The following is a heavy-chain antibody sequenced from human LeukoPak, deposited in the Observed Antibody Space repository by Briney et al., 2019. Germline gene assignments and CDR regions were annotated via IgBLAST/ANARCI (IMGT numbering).Heavy chain of an antibody. Sequence: SETLSLTCTVSVVSISRHYWSWLRQPPWKGLDGVGYISYSGNTIYNTSLKSRVTISVDTSKNHFSLRLRSVTAADTAVYYCARLAAISGSDYPDDWGQGTLVTVSS. V-gene: IGHV4-59*08. CDR1: VVSISRHY. D-gene: IGHD1-26*01. CDR3: ARLAAISGSDYPDD. CDR2: ISYSGNT. J-gene: IGHJ4*02.